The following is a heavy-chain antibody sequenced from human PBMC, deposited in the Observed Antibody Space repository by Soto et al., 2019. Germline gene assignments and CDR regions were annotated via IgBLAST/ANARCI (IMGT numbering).Heavy chain of an antibody. CDR3: SKNPSTNGVYYYYYYMDV. CDR2: ISGSGGST. CDR1: GFTFSSYA. V-gene: IGHV3-23*01. Sequence: GGSLRLSCAASGFTFSSYAMSWVRQAPGKGLEWVSAISGSGGSTYYADSVKGRFTISRDNSKNQLYLQMNRLRAEDTAVYYCSKNPSTNGVYYYYYYMDVWGKGTTVTVSS. J-gene: IGHJ6*03. D-gene: IGHD2-8*01.